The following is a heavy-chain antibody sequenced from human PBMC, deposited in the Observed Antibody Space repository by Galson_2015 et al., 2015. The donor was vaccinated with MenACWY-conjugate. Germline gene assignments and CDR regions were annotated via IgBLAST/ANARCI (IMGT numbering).Heavy chain of an antibody. CDR1: GFSFSSYG. J-gene: IGHJ6*03. CDR2: VRQDEGEK. CDR3: ARARDYSFPFIDV. Sequence: SLRLSCAASGFSFSSYGMGWVRQAPGKGLEWVAYVRQDEGEKNYVDSVKGRFTISRDNAKKSLYLQMKSLRGEDTAIYYCARARDYSFPFIDVWGKGTTVTVSS. V-gene: IGHV3-7*03.